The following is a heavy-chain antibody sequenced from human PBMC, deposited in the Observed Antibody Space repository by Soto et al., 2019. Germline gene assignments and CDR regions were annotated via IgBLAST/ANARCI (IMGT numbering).Heavy chain of an antibody. Sequence: QLQLQESGPGLVKPSETLSLTCTVSGGSISSSSYYWGWIRQPPGKGLEWIGSIYYSGSTYYNPSLKSRVTIFADTSKNQFSLKLSSVTAPDTAVYYCARHSTNFDYWGQGTLVTVSS. D-gene: IGHD6-13*01. J-gene: IGHJ4*02. V-gene: IGHV4-39*01. CDR1: GGSISSSSYY. CDR3: ARHSTNFDY. CDR2: IYYSGST.